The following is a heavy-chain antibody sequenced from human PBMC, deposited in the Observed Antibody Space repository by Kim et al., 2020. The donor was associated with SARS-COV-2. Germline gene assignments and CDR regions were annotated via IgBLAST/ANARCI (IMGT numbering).Heavy chain of an antibody. CDR2: IWYDGSNK. J-gene: IGHJ6*02. D-gene: IGHD2-15*01. Sequence: GGSLRLSCAASGFTFSSYGMHWVRQAPGKGLEWVAVIWYDGSNKYYADSVKGRFTISRDNSKNTLYLQMNSLRAEDTAVYYCARDPRDIVGPDYPNALYGMDVWGQGTTVTVSS. V-gene: IGHV3-33*01. CDR3: ARDPRDIVGPDYPNALYGMDV. CDR1: GFTFSSYG.